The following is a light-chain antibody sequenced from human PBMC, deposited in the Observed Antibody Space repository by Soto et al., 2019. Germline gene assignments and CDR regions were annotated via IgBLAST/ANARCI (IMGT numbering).Light chain of an antibody. Sequence: EIVLTQSPGTLSLSPGERATLSCRASQSVSSSHLAWCQHKPGQAPRLLIYAASSRATGSPDRFSGGGSGTDFTLTISRLEPEDFAVYYCQLYGYSPITFGQGTRLEIK. CDR1: QSVSSSH. V-gene: IGKV3-20*01. CDR2: AAS. J-gene: IGKJ5*01. CDR3: QLYGYSPIT.